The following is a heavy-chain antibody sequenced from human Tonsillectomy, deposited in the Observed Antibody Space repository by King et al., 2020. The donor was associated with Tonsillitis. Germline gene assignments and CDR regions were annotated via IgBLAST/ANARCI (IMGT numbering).Heavy chain of an antibody. CDR2: INPSGGGR. D-gene: IGHD4-17*01. Sequence: VQLVESGAEVKKPGASGKISCKASGYTFTSKFMHWVRQAPGQGLEWMGIINPSGGGRSYEQKFQGRVTMTRDTSTGTFYMELSGLTSADTAAYYWSRVRDGDYAAEFWGQGTLVTVSS. CDR3: SRVRDGDYAAEF. CDR1: GYTFTSKF. V-gene: IGHV1-46*01. J-gene: IGHJ4*02.